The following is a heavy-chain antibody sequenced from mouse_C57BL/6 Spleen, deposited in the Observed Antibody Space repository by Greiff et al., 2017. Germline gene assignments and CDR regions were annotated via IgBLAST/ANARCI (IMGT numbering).Heavy chain of an antibody. CDR1: GYTFTSYW. J-gene: IGHJ3*01. D-gene: IGHD2-5*01. V-gene: IGHV1-64*01. CDR3: ARYNSNYGFAY. Sequence: QVQLQQPGAELVKPGASVKLSCKASGYTFTSYWMHWVKQRPGQGLEWIGMIHPNSGSTNYNEKFKSKATLTVDKSSSTAYMQLSSLTSEDSAVYYCARYNSNYGFAYWGQGTLVTVSA. CDR2: IHPNSGST.